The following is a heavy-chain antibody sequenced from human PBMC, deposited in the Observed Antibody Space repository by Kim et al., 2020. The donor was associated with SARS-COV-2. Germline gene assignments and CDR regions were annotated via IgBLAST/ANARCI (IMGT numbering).Heavy chain of an antibody. CDR3: ARHQRGYSEYEPLDV. V-gene: IGHV3-23*01. Sequence: GGSLRLSCAASGFTFNIYTMGWVRQAPGKGLDWVSTISASGHPTYYADSVKGRFAISRDNSKNTFYLQMNSLTSEDTALYYCARHQRGYSEYEPLDVWG. CDR2: ISASGHPT. D-gene: IGHD4-4*01. CDR1: GFTFNIYT. J-gene: IGHJ6*02.